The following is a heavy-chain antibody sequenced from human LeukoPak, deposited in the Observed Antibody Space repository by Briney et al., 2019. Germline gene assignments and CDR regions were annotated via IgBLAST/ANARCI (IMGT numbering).Heavy chain of an antibody. CDR1: GFTFSNYW. J-gene: IGHJ4*02. Sequence: GGSLRLSCSASGFTFSNYWMSWVRQAPGKGLEWVANIKQDESEKYYVDSVKGRFTISRDNAKGSLYLQMNSLRAEDTAVYYCARALDSSSSRYQAFEEWGQGTLVTVSS. V-gene: IGHV3-7*01. D-gene: IGHD2-2*01. CDR3: ARALDSSSSRYQAFEE. CDR2: IKQDESEK.